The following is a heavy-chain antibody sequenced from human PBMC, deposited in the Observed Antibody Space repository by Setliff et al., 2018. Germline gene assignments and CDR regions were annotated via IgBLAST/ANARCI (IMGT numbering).Heavy chain of an antibody. Sequence: GASVKVSCKASGYTSNNYGVAWVRQAPGQGLDWMGWVTIYNGNTKYAQNLQGRLTLSTDRSTSTVYMELGSLTTDDTAIYYCARVESMVRGKNILRHFDYWGQGTQVTVSS. CDR3: ARVESMVRGKNILRHFDY. CDR2: VTIYNGNT. CDR1: GYTSNNYG. J-gene: IGHJ4*02. D-gene: IGHD3-10*01. V-gene: IGHV1-18*01.